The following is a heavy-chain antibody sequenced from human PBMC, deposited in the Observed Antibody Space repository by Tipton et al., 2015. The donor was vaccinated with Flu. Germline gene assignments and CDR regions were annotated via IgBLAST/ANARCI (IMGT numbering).Heavy chain of an antibody. J-gene: IGHJ6*02. CDR1: GFTVSSNY. CDR2: IYSGGST. CDR3: ARDRVTIFGVVISYYGMDV. D-gene: IGHD3-3*01. Sequence: QLVQSGGGLIQPGGSLRLSCAASGFTVSSNYMSWVRQAPGKGLEWVSVIYSGGSTYYADSVKGRFTISRDNSKNTPYLQMNSLRAEDTAVYYCARDRVTIFGVVISYYGMDVWGQGTTVTVSS. V-gene: IGHV3-53*01.